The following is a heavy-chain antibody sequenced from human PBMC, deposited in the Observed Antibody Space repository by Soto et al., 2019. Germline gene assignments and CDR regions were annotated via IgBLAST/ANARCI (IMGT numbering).Heavy chain of an antibody. Sequence: GGSLSLSCAVSGFSFSSYEMNWVRQAPGKGLEWVSYISSSGSTIYYADSVKGRFTISRDNAKNSLYLQMNSLRAEDTAVYYCARGRYYGMDVWGQGTTVTVSS. CDR2: ISSSGSTI. J-gene: IGHJ6*02. V-gene: IGHV3-48*03. CDR3: ARGRYYGMDV. CDR1: GFSFSSYE.